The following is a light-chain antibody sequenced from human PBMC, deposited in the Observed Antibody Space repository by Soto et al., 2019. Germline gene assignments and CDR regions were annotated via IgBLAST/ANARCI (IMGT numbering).Light chain of an antibody. J-gene: IGLJ1*01. Sequence: QSALTQPASVSGSPGQSITISCTGTSSDVCDCKYVSWYQQNTGKAPTLMIYEVSNRPSGDSNRFSGSKSGNTASLTISGLQADDETDYDCFSYTGSGSYGFGTGTKVTVL. CDR2: EVS. CDR1: SSDVCDCKY. V-gene: IGLV2-14*01. CDR3: FSYTGSGSYG.